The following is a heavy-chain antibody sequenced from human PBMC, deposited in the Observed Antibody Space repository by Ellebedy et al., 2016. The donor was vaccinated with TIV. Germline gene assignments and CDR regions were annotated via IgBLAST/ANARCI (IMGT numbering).Heavy chain of an antibody. CDR2: VYYSGSA. V-gene: IGHV4-31*03. Sequence: SETLSLTXTVSGASITHPNHFWTWIRQHPGKGLEWIGYVYYSGSASYNPSLKDRVSISVDTSKNQFSLSLTSVTAADTAVYYCARDYYYYYGMDVWGQGTTVTVSS. J-gene: IGHJ6*02. CDR3: ARDYYYYYGMDV. CDR1: GASITHPNHF.